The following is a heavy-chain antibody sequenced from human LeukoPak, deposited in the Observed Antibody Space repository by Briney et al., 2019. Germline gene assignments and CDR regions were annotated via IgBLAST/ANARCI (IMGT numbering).Heavy chain of an antibody. CDR2: IYYSGST. CDR3: ARVRADSKAAAGYRFDY. J-gene: IGHJ4*02. D-gene: IGHD6-13*01. CDR1: GGSISSSSYY. Sequence: SETLSLTCTVSGGSISSSSYYWGWVRQPPGKGLEWIGSIYYSGSTYYNPSLKSRVTISVDTSKNQFSLKLSSVTAADTAVYYCARVRADSKAAAGYRFDYWGQGTLVTVSS. V-gene: IGHV4-39*07.